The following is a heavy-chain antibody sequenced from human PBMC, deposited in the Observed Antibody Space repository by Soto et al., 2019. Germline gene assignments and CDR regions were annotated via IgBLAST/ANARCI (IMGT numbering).Heavy chain of an antibody. CDR1: GYSFASFG. CDR2: ISAYNGNT. V-gene: IGHV1-18*01. D-gene: IGHD1-7*01. J-gene: IGHJ4*02. Sequence: QVQLVQSGAEVKKPGASVKVSCKASGYSFASFGISWVREAPGQGLEWMGWISAYNGNTNYAQKLQGRVTRTTDTCTSTAYMQLRSLSSDGTAVYYCARDGYNWNFSFDYWGQGTLVNVSS. CDR3: ARDGYNWNFSFDY.